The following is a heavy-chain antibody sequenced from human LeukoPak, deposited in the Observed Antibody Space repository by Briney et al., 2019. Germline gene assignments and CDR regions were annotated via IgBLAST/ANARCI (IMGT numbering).Heavy chain of an antibody. J-gene: IGHJ5*02. CDR3: ARDGSGNVVVPAAIRGVRYNWFDP. D-gene: IGHD2-2*02. V-gene: IGHV1-69*13. CDR1: GGTFSSYA. Sequence: ASVKVSCKASGGTFSSYAISWVRQAPGQGLEWMGGIIPIFGTANYAQKFQGRVTITADESTSTAYMELSSLRSEDTAVYYCARDGSGNVVVPAAIRGVRYNWFDPWGQGTLVTVSS. CDR2: IIPIFGTA.